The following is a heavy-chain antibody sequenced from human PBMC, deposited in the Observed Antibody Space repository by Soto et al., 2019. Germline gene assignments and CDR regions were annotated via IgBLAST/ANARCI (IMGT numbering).Heavy chain of an antibody. Sequence: TLSLTCTVSGGSISSGGYYWSWIRQHPGKGLEWIGCIYYSGSTYYNPSLKSRVTISVDTSKNQFSLKLSSVTAADTAVYYCARVQNSSGWYGVFDYWGQGTLVTVSS. CDR1: GGSISSGGYY. CDR2: IYYSGST. V-gene: IGHV4-31*03. D-gene: IGHD6-19*01. J-gene: IGHJ4*02. CDR3: ARVQNSSGWYGVFDY.